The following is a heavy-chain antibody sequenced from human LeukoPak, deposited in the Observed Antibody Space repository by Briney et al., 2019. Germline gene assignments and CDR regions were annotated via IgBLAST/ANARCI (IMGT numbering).Heavy chain of an antibody. Sequence: GGSLRLSCSVSGFTFSSHAMHWVRQAPGKGLECVAYISYDGSFQYHADSVKGRFTTSRDNSKDMLYLQMNSLRVDDSATYYCVGEVGSRQMNSWGQGTLVTVSS. J-gene: IGHJ4*02. CDR1: GFTFSSHA. V-gene: IGHV3-30-3*01. D-gene: IGHD1-26*01. CDR3: VGEVGSRQMNS. CDR2: ISYDGSFQ.